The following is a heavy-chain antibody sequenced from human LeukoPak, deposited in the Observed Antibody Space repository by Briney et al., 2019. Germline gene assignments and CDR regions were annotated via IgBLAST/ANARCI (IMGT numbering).Heavy chain of an antibody. CDR3: ARDLGAQTMVFFDP. V-gene: IGHV1-46*01. Sequence: GASVKVSCKASGYTFISYGISWVRQAPGQGLEWMGIINPGGGGTNYAQKFQARVTMTRDTSTSTVYMELSSLRSEDTAVYYCARDLGAQTMVFFDPWGQGTLVTVSS. CDR2: INPGGGGT. D-gene: IGHD4/OR15-4a*01. J-gene: IGHJ5*02. CDR1: GYTFISYG.